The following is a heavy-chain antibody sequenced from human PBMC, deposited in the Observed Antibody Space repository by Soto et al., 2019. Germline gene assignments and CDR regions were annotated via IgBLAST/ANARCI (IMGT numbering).Heavy chain of an antibody. V-gene: IGHV3-33*01. D-gene: IGHD7-27*01. CDR2: IWYDGSNK. CDR1: GFSFSSYG. J-gene: IGHJ4*02. Sequence: GGSLRLSCAASGFSFSSYGMHWVRQAPGKGLEWVAVIWYDGSNKDYADSVKGRFTISRDNSRNTVYLQMNSLRAEDTAVYHCVRDLLGSGGHFDYWGQGTPVTVSS. CDR3: VRDLLGSGGHFDY.